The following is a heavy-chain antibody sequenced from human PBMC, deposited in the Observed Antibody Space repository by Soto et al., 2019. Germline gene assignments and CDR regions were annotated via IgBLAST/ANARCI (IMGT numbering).Heavy chain of an antibody. J-gene: IGHJ4*02. Sequence: EQVLESGGGLVQPGGSLRLSCEASGFMFNNYAMAWVRQTPGKGLEWVSVISGSTGTTYYADSVKGRFTISRDNSKNTVYLQMHSLRVEDSGLYSCAKVIVLGASTLEYWGAGARGTVSS. CDR2: ISGSTGTT. CDR1: GFMFNNYA. V-gene: IGHV3-23*01. D-gene: IGHD6-6*01. CDR3: AKVIVLGASTLEY.